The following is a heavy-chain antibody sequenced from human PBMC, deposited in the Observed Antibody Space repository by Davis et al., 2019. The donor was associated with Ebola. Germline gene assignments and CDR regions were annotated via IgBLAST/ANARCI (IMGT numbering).Heavy chain of an antibody. V-gene: IGHV3-53*01. J-gene: IGHJ4*02. CDR2: IYSGGST. CDR3: ARLGDDSSPYFDY. CDR1: GFTVSSNY. D-gene: IGHD3-22*01. Sequence: PGGSLRLSCAASGFTVSSNYMSWVRQAPGKGLEWVSVIYSGGSTYYADSVKGRFTISRDNSKNTLYLQMNSLRAEDTAVYYCARLGDDSSPYFDYWGQGTLVTVSS.